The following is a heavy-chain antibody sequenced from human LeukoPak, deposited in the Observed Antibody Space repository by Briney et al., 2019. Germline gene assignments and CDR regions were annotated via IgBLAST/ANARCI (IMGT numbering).Heavy chain of an antibody. CDR1: GGSISSGDYY. CDR3: ARVPDSGSSPGFDP. D-gene: IGHD1-26*01. Sequence: PSQTLSLTCTVSGGSISSGDYYWSWIRQPPGKGLEWIGYIYYSGSTYYNPSLKSRVTISVDTSKNQFSLKLSSVTAADTAVYHCARVPDSGSSPGFDPWGQGTLVTVSS. J-gene: IGHJ5*02. CDR2: IYYSGST. V-gene: IGHV4-30-4*08.